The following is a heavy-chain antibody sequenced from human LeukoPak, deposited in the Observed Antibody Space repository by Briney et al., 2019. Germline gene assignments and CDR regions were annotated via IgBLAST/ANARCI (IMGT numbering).Heavy chain of an antibody. CDR1: GGTFSSYA. CDR3: ATTDSGYYSRFY. CDR2: IIPIFGTA. J-gene: IGHJ4*02. D-gene: IGHD3-22*01. Sequence: ASVKVSCKASGGTFSSYAISWVRQAPGQGLEWMGGIIPIFGTANYAQKFQGRVTMTWDTSTSTLYMDLSSLGSEDTAVYYCATTDSGYYSRFYWGQGALVTVSS. V-gene: IGHV1-69*06.